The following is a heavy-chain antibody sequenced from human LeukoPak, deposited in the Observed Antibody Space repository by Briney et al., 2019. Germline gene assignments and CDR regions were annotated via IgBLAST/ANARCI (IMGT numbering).Heavy chain of an antibody. D-gene: IGHD3-22*01. J-gene: IGHJ4*02. Sequence: GSLELSLAASGFPFDYYWMHRVRQAPGKGLMWGSRINTDGSNTHYADSVKGRFTISRDNAKNTLYLQMNGLRVEDTAVYYCVVWGEDRSGHRFDFWGQGTLVTVSS. CDR2: INTDGSNT. V-gene: IGHV3-74*01. CDR1: GFPFDYYW. CDR3: VVWGEDRSGHRFDF.